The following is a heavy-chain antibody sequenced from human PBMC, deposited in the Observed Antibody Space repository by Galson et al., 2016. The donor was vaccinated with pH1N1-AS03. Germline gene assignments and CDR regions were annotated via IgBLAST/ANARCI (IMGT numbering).Heavy chain of an antibody. Sequence: SETLSLTCAVSGYSIRSGFHWAWVRQPPSKGLEWIGTISHSGNTYYNPSLKSRVTMSVDTSKNQFSLKLRSVTAADAAVYYCARFSGSYQFDYWGQGTLVTVSS. D-gene: IGHD1-26*01. CDR1: GYSIRSGFH. CDR2: ISHSGNT. V-gene: IGHV4-38-2*01. J-gene: IGHJ4*02. CDR3: ARFSGSYQFDY.